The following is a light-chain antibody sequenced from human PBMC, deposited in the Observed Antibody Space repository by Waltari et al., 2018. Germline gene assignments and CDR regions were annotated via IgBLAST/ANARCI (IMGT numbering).Light chain of an antibody. CDR1: QSVSSTY. CDR3: QQCGSSPPT. J-gene: IGKJ4*01. Sequence: EIVLTQSPGTLSLSPGERATLSCRASQSVSSTYLAWYQQKPGQAPRLLIYDASSGATGIPDRFSGSGSGTDFTLIISRLEPEDFGVYYCQQCGSSPPTFGGGTKVQIK. CDR2: DAS. V-gene: IGKV3-20*01.